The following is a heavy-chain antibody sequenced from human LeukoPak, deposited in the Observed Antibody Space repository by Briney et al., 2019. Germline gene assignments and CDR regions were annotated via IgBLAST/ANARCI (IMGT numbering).Heavy chain of an antibody. Sequence: SETLSLTCAVYGGSFSDYYWSWIRQPPGKGLEWIGEINHSGSTNYNPSLKSRVTISVDTSKNQFSLKLSSVTAADTAVYYCARAPFSSSWHFDYWGQGTLVTVSS. CDR1: GGSFSDYY. CDR3: ARAPFSSSWHFDY. D-gene: IGHD6-13*01. CDR2: INHSGST. J-gene: IGHJ4*02. V-gene: IGHV4-34*01.